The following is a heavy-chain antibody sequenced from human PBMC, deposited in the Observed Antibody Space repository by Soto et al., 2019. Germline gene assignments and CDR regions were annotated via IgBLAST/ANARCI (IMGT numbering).Heavy chain of an antibody. J-gene: IGHJ6*02. CDR2: IIPIFGTA. CDR1: GGTFSSYA. CDR3: ARGRNPTVTTSYYYYGMDV. Sequence: SVKVSCKASGGTFSSYAISWVRQAPGQGLEWMGGIIPIFGTANYAQKFQGRVTITADESTSTAYMELSSLRSEDTAVYYCARGRNPTVTTSYYYYGMDVWGQGTTGTVSS. V-gene: IGHV1-69*13. D-gene: IGHD4-17*01.